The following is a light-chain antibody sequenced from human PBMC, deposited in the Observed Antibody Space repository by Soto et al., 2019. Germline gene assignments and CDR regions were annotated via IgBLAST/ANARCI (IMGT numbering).Light chain of an antibody. CDR2: DAS. Sequence: EIVLTQSPATLSLSPGERATLSCRASQSVSSYLAWYQQKPGQAPRLLNYDASNRAASIPARFSGSGSVTDSTSSTSSQETEAIAVYYYQQRSNSITFVQGTRLEIK. V-gene: IGKV3-11*01. J-gene: IGKJ5*01. CDR1: QSVSSY. CDR3: QQRSNSIT.